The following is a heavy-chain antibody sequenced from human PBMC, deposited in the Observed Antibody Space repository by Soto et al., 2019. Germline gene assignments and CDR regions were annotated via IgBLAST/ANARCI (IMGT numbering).Heavy chain of an antibody. CDR2: INPNSGGT. J-gene: IGHJ4*02. D-gene: IGHD3-22*01. CDR1: GYTFTGYY. V-gene: IGHV1-2*02. CDR3: ARGPIYYYDGYYFDY. Sequence: ASVKVSCKASGYTFTGYYMHWVRQAPGQGLEWMGWINPNSGGTNYAQKFQGRVTMTRDTSISTAYMELSRLRSDDTAVYYCARGPIYYYDGYYFDYWGQGTLVTVSS.